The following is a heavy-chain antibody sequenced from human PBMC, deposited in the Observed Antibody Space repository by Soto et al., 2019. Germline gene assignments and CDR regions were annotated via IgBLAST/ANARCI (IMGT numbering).Heavy chain of an antibody. CDR3: AKDPYSGVLVPVAIGFDP. V-gene: IGHV3-23*01. Sequence: HPGGSLRLSCAASGFTFSNYAMTWVRQGPGKGLEWVSAISGSGGSAYYADSVKGRFTISRDNSKNTLYLQMNSLRADDSGVYYCAKDPYSGVLVPVAIGFDPWGPGTLVTAPQ. CDR2: ISGSGGSA. D-gene: IGHD2-2*01. J-gene: IGHJ5*02. CDR1: GFTFSNYA.